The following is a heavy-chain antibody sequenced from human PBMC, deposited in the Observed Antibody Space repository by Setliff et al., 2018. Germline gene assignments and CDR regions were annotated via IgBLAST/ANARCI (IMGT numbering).Heavy chain of an antibody. Sequence: GSLRLSCAASGFPFSTYWMSWVRQAPGEGLEWVANINQDGGAKYYVDSVKGRFTISRDNSKNTLYLQMNSLRAEDTAVYYCAKGSYSYSLWGQGTLVTVSS. CDR3: AKGSYSYSL. D-gene: IGHD5-18*01. CDR2: INQDGGAK. J-gene: IGHJ4*02. V-gene: IGHV3-7*03. CDR1: GFPFSTYW.